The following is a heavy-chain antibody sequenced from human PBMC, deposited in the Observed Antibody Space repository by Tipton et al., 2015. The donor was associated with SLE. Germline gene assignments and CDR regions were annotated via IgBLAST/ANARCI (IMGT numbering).Heavy chain of an antibody. CDR3: ATTGASQRPRYFNY. V-gene: IGHV3-20*04. Sequence: GSLRLSCAVSGFKFNRYWMTWFRQAPGKGLEWVSGINWNGGSRSYADSVKGRFTISRDNSKDTLYLQMNSLRAEDTAVYYCATTGASQRPRYFNYWGQGTLVTVSS. CDR1: GFKFNRYW. D-gene: IGHD1-1*01. CDR2: INWNGGSR. J-gene: IGHJ4*02.